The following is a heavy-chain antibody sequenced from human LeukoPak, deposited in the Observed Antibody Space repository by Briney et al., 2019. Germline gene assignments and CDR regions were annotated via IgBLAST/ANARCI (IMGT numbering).Heavy chain of an antibody. CDR2: FDPEDGET. CDR1: GYTLTELS. Sequence: ASVKVSCKVSGYTLTELSMHWVRQAPGKGLEWMGGFDPEDGETIYAQKFQGRVTMTEDTSTDTAYMELSSLRSEDTAVYCCATVGLYYYGSGSLEFDYWGQGTLVTVSS. CDR3: ATVGLYYYGSGSLEFDY. J-gene: IGHJ4*02. D-gene: IGHD3-10*01. V-gene: IGHV1-24*01.